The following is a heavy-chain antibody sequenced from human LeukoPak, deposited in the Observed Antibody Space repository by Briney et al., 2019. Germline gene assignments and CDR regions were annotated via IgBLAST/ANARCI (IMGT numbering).Heavy chain of an antibody. CDR3: ARDFYGGNGFDP. D-gene: IGHD4-23*01. CDR1: GYTFTGYY. Sequence: ASVKVSCKASGYTFTGYYMHWVRQAPGQGLEWMGWINANNGDTNYAQKLQGRVTMTRDTSISTAYMELSRLRSDDTAMYFCARDFYGGNGFDPWGQGSPVTVPS. V-gene: IGHV1-2*02. J-gene: IGHJ5*02. CDR2: INANNGDT.